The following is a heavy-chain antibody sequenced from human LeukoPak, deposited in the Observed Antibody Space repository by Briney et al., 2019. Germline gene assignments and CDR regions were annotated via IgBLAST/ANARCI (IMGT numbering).Heavy chain of an antibody. V-gene: IGHV3-23*01. Sequence: GESLKISCAASGFTFSSYAMSWVRQAPGKGLEWVSAISGSGDSTYYADSVKGRFTISRDNSKNTLYLQMNSLRAEDTAIYYCAKGFDSYGYLSFVWGQGTLVTVSS. CDR3: AKGFDSYGYLSFV. CDR1: GFTFSSYA. J-gene: IGHJ4*02. CDR2: ISGSGDST. D-gene: IGHD5-18*01.